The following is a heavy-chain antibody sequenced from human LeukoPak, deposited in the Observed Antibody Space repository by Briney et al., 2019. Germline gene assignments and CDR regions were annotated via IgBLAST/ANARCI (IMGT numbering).Heavy chain of an antibody. CDR2: ISGSGGST. V-gene: IGHV3-23*01. Sequence: PGGSLRLSCAASGFTFSSYAMSWVRQAPGKGLEWVSTISGSGGSTYYADSVKGRFTISRDNSKNTLYLQMNSLRAEDTAVYYCASRRDYSSSWNDAFDIWGQGTMVTVSS. J-gene: IGHJ3*02. CDR1: GFTFSSYA. D-gene: IGHD6-13*01. CDR3: ASRRDYSSSWNDAFDI.